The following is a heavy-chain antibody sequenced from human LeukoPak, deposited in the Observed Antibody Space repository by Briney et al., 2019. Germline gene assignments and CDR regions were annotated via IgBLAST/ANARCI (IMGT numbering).Heavy chain of an antibody. J-gene: IGHJ4*02. CDR1: GDFISSGSYY. D-gene: IGHD2-21*02. Sequence: SETLSLTCTVSGDFISSGSYYWGWMRQPPGKGLEWIASIRQSGSTYYNPSLKSRVTISVDTSKNHFSLMLNSMSAADTAVYFCAGHAPHEDCDKRGFESWGQGTLVTVSS. CDR3: AGHAPHEDCDKRGFES. CDR2: IRQSGST. V-gene: IGHV4-39*01.